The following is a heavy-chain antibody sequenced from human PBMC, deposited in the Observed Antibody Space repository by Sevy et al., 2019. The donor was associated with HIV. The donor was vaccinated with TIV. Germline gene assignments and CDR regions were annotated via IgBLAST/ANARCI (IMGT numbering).Heavy chain of an antibody. Sequence: GGSLRLSCAVSGFTFNNAWMNWVRQAPGTGLQWVGLIKSKIDGETTDYAAPLKGRFTISREDSKNTLYLQMNSLKIEDKAVYHCATAPGYYDSAPFDYWGPGTLVTVSS. D-gene: IGHD3-22*01. CDR1: GFTFNNAW. V-gene: IGHV3-15*01. CDR2: IKSKIDGETT. CDR3: ATAPGYYDSAPFDY. J-gene: IGHJ4*02.